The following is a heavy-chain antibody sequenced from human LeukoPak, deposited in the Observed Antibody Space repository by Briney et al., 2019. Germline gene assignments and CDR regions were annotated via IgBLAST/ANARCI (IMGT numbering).Heavy chain of an antibody. D-gene: IGHD1-1*01. CDR1: GFTFSSYA. V-gene: IGHV3-23*01. J-gene: IGHJ4*02. Sequence: GGSLRLSCAASGFTFSSYAMSWVRQAPGKGLEWVSAISGSGGSTYYADSVKGRFTISRDNSKNTLYLQMNSLRAEDTAVYYCAKTRRGVGWNETKPFDYWGQGTLVTVSS. CDR2: ISGSGGST. CDR3: AKTRRGVGWNETKPFDY.